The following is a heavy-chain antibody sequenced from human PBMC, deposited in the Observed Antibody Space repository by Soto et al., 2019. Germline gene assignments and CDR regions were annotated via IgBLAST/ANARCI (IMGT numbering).Heavy chain of an antibody. CDR3: ARRLNYYGSGSLGHFDY. D-gene: IGHD3-10*01. J-gene: IGHJ4*02. CDR1: GGSISSSNW. Sequence: SETLSLTCAVSGGSISSSNWWSWVRQPPGKGLEWIGEIYHSGSTNYNPSLKSRVTISVDKSKNQFSLKLSSVTAADTAVYYCARRLNYYGSGSLGHFDYWGQGTLVTVSS. V-gene: IGHV4-4*02. CDR2: IYHSGST.